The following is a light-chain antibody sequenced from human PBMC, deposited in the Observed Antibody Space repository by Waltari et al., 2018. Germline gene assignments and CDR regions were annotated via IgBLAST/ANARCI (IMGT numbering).Light chain of an antibody. Sequence: QSVLTQPPSLSGAPGQRVTISCTGSSSNIGAGYGVQWYQQFPGTAPKLLIYDNTNRPSGVPARFSGSKSGNTASLTISGLQAEDEAAYYCGSYRSSALEAIFGGGTKLTVL. CDR3: GSYRSSALEAI. V-gene: IGLV1-40*01. CDR1: SSNIGAGYG. CDR2: DNT. J-gene: IGLJ2*01.